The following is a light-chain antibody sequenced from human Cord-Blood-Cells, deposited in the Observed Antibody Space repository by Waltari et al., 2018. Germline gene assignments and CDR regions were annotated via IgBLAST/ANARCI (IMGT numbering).Light chain of an antibody. J-gene: IGKJ4*01. CDR3: QQRRN. CDR1: QSVSSY. V-gene: IGKV3-11*01. CDR2: DAS. Sequence: EIVLTQSPATLSLSPGERATLSCRASQSVSSYLAWYQQKPGQAPRLLIYDASNWAPGIPARFSGSGSGTDFTLTISSREPEAFAVYYCQQRRNFGGATKVEIK.